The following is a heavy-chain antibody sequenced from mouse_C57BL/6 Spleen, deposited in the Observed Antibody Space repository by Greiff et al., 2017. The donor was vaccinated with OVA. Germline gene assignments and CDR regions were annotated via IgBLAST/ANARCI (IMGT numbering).Heavy chain of an antibody. J-gene: IGHJ4*01. CDR3: AISWDNYGGCAMDY. D-gene: IGHD3-3*01. Sequence: EVKLMESGPGLVKPSQSLSLTCSVTGYSITSGYYWNWIRQFPGNKLEWLGYISYDGSNNYNQSLKNRISLTRYTSKNQFFIQLNSGTTEDTSADYCAISWDNYGGCAMDYWGQGTSVTVAS. CDR1: GYSITSGYY. V-gene: IGHV3-6*01. CDR2: ISYDGSN.